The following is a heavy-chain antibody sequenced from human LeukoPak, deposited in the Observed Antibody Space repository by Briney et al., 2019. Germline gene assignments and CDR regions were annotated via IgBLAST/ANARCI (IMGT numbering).Heavy chain of an antibody. J-gene: IGHJ6*03. CDR3: ATGGSNPYYYYYYYMDV. CDR1: GGSISSGDYY. D-gene: IGHD4-11*01. CDR2: IYYSGST. V-gene: IGHV4-30-4*08. Sequence: SETLSLTCTVSGGSISSGDYYWSWIRQPPGKGLEWIGYIYYSGSTYYNPSLKSRVTISVDTSKNQFSLKLSSVTAADTAVYYCATGGSNPYYYYYYYMDVWGKGTTVTVSS.